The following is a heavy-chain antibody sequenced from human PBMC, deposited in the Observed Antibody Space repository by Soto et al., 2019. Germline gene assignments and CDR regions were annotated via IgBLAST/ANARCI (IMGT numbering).Heavy chain of an antibody. CDR3: ARVSSGWYYYPTY. CDR2: ISSSSSYI. Sequence: PGGSLRLSCAASGFTFSSYSMNWVRQAPGKGLEWVSSISSSSSYIYYADSVKGRFTISRDNAKNSLYLQMNSLRAEDTAVYYCARVSSGWYYYPTYWGQGTLVTVSS. CDR1: GFTFSSYS. D-gene: IGHD6-19*01. V-gene: IGHV3-21*01. J-gene: IGHJ4*02.